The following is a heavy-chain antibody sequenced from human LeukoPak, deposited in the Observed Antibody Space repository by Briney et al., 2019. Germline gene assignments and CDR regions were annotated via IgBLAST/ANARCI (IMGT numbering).Heavy chain of an antibody. CDR3: GRDGDWHGQF. CDR2: IGVFNGNR. Sequence: ASVKVSCKTSGYTFSRYGFSWVRQAPGQGLEWIGWIGVFNGNRNYAKSVQGRITLTADTSTNTTYMELRSLTSDDTAVYFCGRDGDWHGQFWGQGPLTPVSS. V-gene: IGHV1-18*01. CDR1: GYTFSRYG. D-gene: IGHD3-10*01. J-gene: IGHJ4*02.